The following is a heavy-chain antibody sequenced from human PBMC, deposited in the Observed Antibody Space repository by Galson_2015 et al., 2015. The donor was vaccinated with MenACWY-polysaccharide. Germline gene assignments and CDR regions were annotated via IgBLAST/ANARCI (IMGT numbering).Heavy chain of an antibody. CDR1: GFTFSTYA. D-gene: IGHD2-2*01. CDR3: AVLGYCSSASCPGVY. Sequence: SLRLSCAASGFTFSTYAMSWVRQAPGKGLEWVSDISTGSTNYADSVKGRFTISKDNSKKTLYLQMNSLRAEDTAVYYCAVLGYCSSASCPGVYWGQGTLVTVSS. J-gene: IGHJ4*02. V-gene: IGHV3-23*01. CDR2: ISTGST.